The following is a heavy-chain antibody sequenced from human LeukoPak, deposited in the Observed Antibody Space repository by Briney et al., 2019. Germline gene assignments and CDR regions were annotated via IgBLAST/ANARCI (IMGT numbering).Heavy chain of an antibody. CDR1: GYTFASYG. V-gene: IGHV1-18*01. D-gene: IGHD3-22*01. Sequence: GASVKVSCKASGYTFASYGISWVRQAPGQGPEWMGWISAYNGNTNYAQKLQGRVTMTTDTSTSTAYMELRSLRSDDTAVYYCASWYYYDSSGSYYFDYWGQGTLVTVSS. J-gene: IGHJ4*02. CDR3: ASWYYYDSSGSYYFDY. CDR2: ISAYNGNT.